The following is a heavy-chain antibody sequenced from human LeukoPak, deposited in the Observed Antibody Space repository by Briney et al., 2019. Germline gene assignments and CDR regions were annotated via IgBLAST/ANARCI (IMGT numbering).Heavy chain of an antibody. CDR2: INPNSGGT. V-gene: IGHV1-2*04. CDR3: ARYDSSGSSYDY. J-gene: IGHJ4*02. D-gene: IGHD3-22*01. Sequence: ASVTVSCKASGYTFTGYYMHWVRQAPGQGLEWMGWINPNSGGTNYAQKFQGWVTMTRDTSISTAYMELSRLRSDDTAVYYCARYDSSGSSYDYWGQGTLVTVSS. CDR1: GYTFTGYY.